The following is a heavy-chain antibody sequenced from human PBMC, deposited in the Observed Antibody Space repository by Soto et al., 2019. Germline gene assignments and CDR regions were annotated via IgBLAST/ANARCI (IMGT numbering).Heavy chain of an antibody. CDR3: ARDRPHDILTGYYRYFDL. D-gene: IGHD3-9*01. CDR1: GGSISSYY. Sequence: QVQLQESGPGLVKPSETLSLTCTVSGGSISSYYWSWIRQPPGKGLEWIGYIYYSGSTNYNPSLKSRVTISVDTSKNQFSLKLSSVTAADTAVYYCARDRPHDILTGYYRYFDLWGRGTLVTVSS. CDR2: IYYSGST. J-gene: IGHJ2*01. V-gene: IGHV4-59*01.